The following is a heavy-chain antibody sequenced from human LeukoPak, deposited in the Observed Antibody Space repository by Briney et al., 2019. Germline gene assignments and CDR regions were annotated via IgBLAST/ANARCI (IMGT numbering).Heavy chain of an antibody. J-gene: IGHJ4*02. CDR2: IHYSGST. V-gene: IGHV4-59*08. CDR1: GGSISDYY. D-gene: IGHD3-9*01. Sequence: SETLSLTCTVSGGSISDYYWSWIRQSPGKGLEWIGYIHYSGSTSYNPSLKSRVTISVDTSKNQFSLKLSSVTAADTAVYYCARTHSDFDWLFGYWGQGTLVTVSS. CDR3: ARTHSDFDWLFGY.